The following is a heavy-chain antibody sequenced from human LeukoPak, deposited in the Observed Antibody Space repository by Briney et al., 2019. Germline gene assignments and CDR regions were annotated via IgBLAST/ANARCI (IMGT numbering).Heavy chain of an antibody. V-gene: IGHV3-7*05. Sequence: GGSLRLSCVGSGFTFSSHWMSWVRQAPGKGLEWVANIKQDGSEVDYVDSVKGRFTISRDNAKNSLFLLMNSLRAEDTAVYYCARDFIWGQGTLVTVSS. CDR2: IKQDGSEV. D-gene: IGHD3-10*01. CDR1: GFTFSSHW. J-gene: IGHJ4*02. CDR3: ARDFI.